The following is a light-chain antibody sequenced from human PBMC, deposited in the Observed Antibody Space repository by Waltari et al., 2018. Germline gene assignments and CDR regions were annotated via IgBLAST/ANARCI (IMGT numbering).Light chain of an antibody. V-gene: IGLV2-14*01. Sequence: QSALTQPASVSGSPGQSITISCTGTIRDVGAYNYASWYQHHPGKAPKLMIYEAPNRPSGISNRFSGSKSGNTASLTISGLQAEDEADYYCSSYTRSSTWVFGGGTKLTVL. J-gene: IGLJ2*01. CDR2: EAP. CDR3: SSYTRSSTWV. CDR1: IRDVGAYNY.